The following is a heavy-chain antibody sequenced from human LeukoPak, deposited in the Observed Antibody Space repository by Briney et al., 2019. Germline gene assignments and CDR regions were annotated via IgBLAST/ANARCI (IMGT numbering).Heavy chain of an antibody. CDR1: GFTFSSYA. D-gene: IGHD6-13*01. CDR3: ANLFVAAGIRYYYMDV. CDR2: ISGSGGST. Sequence: GGSLRLSCAASGFTFSSYAMNWVRQAPGKGLEWVSAISGSGGSTYYADSMKGRFTISRDNSKNTLYLQMNSLRAEDTAVYYCANLFVAAGIRYYYMDVWGKGTTVTVSS. V-gene: IGHV3-23*01. J-gene: IGHJ6*03.